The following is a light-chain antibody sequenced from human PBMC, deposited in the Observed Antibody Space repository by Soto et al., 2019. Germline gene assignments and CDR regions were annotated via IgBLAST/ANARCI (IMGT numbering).Light chain of an antibody. Sequence: QSVMTQPPSVSAAPGQRVTISCSGSSSNIGGNSVSWYQQLPGTAPKLIIYEVTDRPSGVPDRFSGSKSGNTASLTVSGLQAEDEADYYCSSYAGTNDVVFGGGTKLTVL. J-gene: IGLJ2*01. V-gene: IGLV2-8*01. CDR2: EVT. CDR1: SSNIGGNS. CDR3: SSYAGTNDVV.